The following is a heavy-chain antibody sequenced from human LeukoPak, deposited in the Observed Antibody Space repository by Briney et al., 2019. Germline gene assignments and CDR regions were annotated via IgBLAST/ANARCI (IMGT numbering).Heavy chain of an antibody. CDR2: ITSSGRII. J-gene: IGHJ6*02. CDR3: ASSGGYSPATYDYYYFGMDF. V-gene: IGHV3-48*03. D-gene: IGHD1-26*01. Sequence: GGSLRLSCAASGFTFSSYEMNWVRQAPGQGLEWVAYITSSGRIIYYADSVKGRFTISRDNAKNSLYLQMNSLRAADTAVYYFASSGGYSPATYDYYYFGMDFWGQGTTVTVSS. CDR1: GFTFSSYE.